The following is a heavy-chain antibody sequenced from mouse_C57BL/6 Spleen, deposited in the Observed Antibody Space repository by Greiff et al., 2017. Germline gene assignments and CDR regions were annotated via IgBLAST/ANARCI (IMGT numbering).Heavy chain of an antibody. J-gene: IGHJ4*01. D-gene: IGHD1-1*01. CDR1: GFTFSNYW. CDR3: TECYGSSYEYYYALDY. CDR2: ISLNSDNYAT. V-gene: IGHV6-3*01. Sequence: EVKLEESGGGLVQPGGSMKLSCVASGFTFSNYWMNWVRQSPEKGLEWVAQISLNSDNYATHYAESMKGRFTISRADSNSSGYLQMKNLRAEDSGIDYCTECYGSSYEYYYALDYWGQGTSVTVAS.